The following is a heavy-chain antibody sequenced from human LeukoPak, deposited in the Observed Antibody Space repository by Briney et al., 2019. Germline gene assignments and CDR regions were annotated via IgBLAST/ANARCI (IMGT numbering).Heavy chain of an antibody. J-gene: IGHJ4*02. CDR3: ARHVGLRFLLGELSH. CDR1: GYSFTSYW. V-gene: IGHV5-51*01. Sequence: GESLKISCKGSGYSFTSYWIGWVRQMPGKGLEWMGIIYPGDSDTRYSPSFQGQVTISADKSISTAYLQWSSLKASDTAMYYCARHVGLRFLLGELSHWGQGTLVTVSS. D-gene: IGHD3-16*02. CDR2: IYPGDSDT.